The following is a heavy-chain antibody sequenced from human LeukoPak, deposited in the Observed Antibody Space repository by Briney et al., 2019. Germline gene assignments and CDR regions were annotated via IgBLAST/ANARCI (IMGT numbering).Heavy chain of an antibody. CDR2: IYYSGST. CDR1: GGSISSGDYS. CDR3: ARHRPNYDSSGYHFDY. D-gene: IGHD3-22*01. V-gene: IGHV4-30-4*01. J-gene: IGHJ4*02. Sequence: SQTLSLTCTVSGGSISSGDYSWSWIRQPPGKGLEWIGYIYYSGSTYYNPSLKSRVTISVDTSKNQFSLKLSSVTAADTAVYYCARHRPNYDSSGYHFDYWGQGTLVTVSS.